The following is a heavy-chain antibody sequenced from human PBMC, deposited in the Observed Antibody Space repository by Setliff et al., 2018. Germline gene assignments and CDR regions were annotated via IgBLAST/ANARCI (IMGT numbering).Heavy chain of an antibody. CDR3: ARWRVRDSGYYPRLSYMDV. Sequence: SETLSLTCTVSGSSFSSYSWSWIRQPPGKGLEWIGYKYYSGSTNSNPSLKSRVTISVDTSKNQFSLKLSSVTAADTAVYYCARWRVRDSGYYPRLSYMDVWGKGTTVPVSS. J-gene: IGHJ6*03. CDR2: KYYSGST. CDR1: GSSFSSYS. V-gene: IGHV4-59*08. D-gene: IGHD3-22*01.